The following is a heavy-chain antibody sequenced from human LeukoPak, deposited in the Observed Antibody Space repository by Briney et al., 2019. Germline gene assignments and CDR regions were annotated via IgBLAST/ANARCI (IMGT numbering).Heavy chain of an antibody. CDR2: ISAYNGHT. CDR1: GYTFTSFG. CDR3: ARDQVVGATAGTFDN. D-gene: IGHD1-26*01. J-gene: IGHJ4*02. V-gene: IGHV1-18*01. Sequence: ASVKVSCKASGYTFTSFGFSWVRQAPGQGLDWMGWISAYNGHTNYAQNLQGRVTLTTDTSTSTVYMELTSLRSDDTAVYYCARDQVVGATAGTFDNWGQGTLVTVSS.